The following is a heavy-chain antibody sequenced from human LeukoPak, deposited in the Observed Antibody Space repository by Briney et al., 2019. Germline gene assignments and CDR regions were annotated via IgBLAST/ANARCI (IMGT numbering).Heavy chain of an antibody. Sequence: ASVKVSCKASGYTFTGYYMHWVRQAPGQGLEWMGWINPNSGGTNYAQKFQGRVTMTRDTSISTAYMELSRLRSDDTAVYYCAIGALSSGIAVAGTHDGDWGQGTLVTVSS. CDR2: INPNSGGT. CDR3: AIGALSSGIAVAGTHDGD. V-gene: IGHV1-2*02. D-gene: IGHD6-19*01. J-gene: IGHJ4*02. CDR1: GYTFTGYY.